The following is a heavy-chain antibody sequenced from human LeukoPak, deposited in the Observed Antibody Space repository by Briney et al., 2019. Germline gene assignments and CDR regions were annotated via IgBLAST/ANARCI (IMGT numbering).Heavy chain of an antibody. CDR3: ARHRGYYGSGSYRGFDY. Sequence: SETLSLTCTVSGGSISSYYWSWIRQPPGKGLEWIGYIFYTGSTNYNPSLKSRVTISVDTSKNQFSLKLSSVTAADTAVYYCARHRGYYGSGSYRGFDYWGQGTLVTVSS. J-gene: IGHJ4*02. CDR1: GGSISSYY. D-gene: IGHD3-10*01. V-gene: IGHV4-59*08. CDR2: IFYTGST.